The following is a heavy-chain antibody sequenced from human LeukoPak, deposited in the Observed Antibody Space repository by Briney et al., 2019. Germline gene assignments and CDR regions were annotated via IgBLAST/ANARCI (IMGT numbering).Heavy chain of an antibody. CDR2: ISYDGSNQ. V-gene: IGHV3-30*18. Sequence: GGSLRLSCAASGFAFSDYGMHWVRQAPGKGLEWVAVISYDGSNQYYADSVKGRFTISRDNSKSTLYLQMNSLRPEDTALYYCAKNRGSNWYFDSWGQGTPVSVSS. CDR1: GFAFSDYG. J-gene: IGHJ4*02. CDR3: AKNRGSNWYFDS. D-gene: IGHD6-13*01.